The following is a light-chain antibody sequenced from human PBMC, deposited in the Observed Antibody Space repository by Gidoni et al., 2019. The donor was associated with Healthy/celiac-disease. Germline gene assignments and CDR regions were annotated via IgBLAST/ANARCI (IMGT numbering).Light chain of an antibody. Sequence: SALTQPPSASGSPGQSVTISCTGTSSDVGGYNYVSWYQQHPGTAPKLMIYEVSKRPSGVPDRFSGSKSGNTVSLTVSGLQAEDEADYYGSSYAGSNNSVFGGGTKLTVL. CDR3: SSYAGSNNSV. V-gene: IGLV2-8*01. CDR1: SSDVGGYNY. CDR2: EVS. J-gene: IGLJ2*01.